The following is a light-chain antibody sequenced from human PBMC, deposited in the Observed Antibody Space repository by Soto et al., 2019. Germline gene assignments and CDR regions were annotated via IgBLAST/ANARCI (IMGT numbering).Light chain of an antibody. J-gene: IGKJ2*01. V-gene: IGKV3D-20*02. CDR1: QSLSISY. Sequence: EIVLTQSPGTLSLSPGERATLSCRASQSLSISYLAWYQHKPGQAPRLLIYHASSRATGIPARFSGSGSGTDFTLTIGSLEPEESALYYCQQRASWPYTSGQGTKVDI. CDR2: HAS. CDR3: QQRASWPYT.